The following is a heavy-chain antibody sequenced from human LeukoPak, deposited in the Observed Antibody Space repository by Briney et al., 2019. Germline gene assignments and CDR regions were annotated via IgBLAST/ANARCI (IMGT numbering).Heavy chain of an antibody. Sequence: AASVKVSCKASGYTFTSYAMHWVRQAPGQRLEWMGWINAGNGNTKYSQKFQGRVTITRDTSASTAYMELSSLRSEDTAVYYCARDGGRSSQWLVYTTPYYFDYWGQGTLVTVSS. CDR3: ARDGGRSSQWLVYTTPYYFDY. J-gene: IGHJ4*02. V-gene: IGHV1-3*01. CDR2: INAGNGNT. D-gene: IGHD6-19*01. CDR1: GYTFTSYA.